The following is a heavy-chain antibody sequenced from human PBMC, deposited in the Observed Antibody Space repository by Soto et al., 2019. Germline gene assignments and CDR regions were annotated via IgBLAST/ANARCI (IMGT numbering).Heavy chain of an antibody. CDR3: ATWHEREHAYDV. CDR2: LYDVDGS. Sequence: QLVESGGGLIQPGESLRLSCAAFGLTISGKKYVAWVRQAPGKGLEWVSALYDVDGSFYADSVKGRFTTSSDSSKATVYLQMHDLRPDDAAVYYCATWHEREHAYDVWGQGTTVTVSS. CDR1: GLTISGKKY. D-gene: IGHD1-1*01. V-gene: IGHV3-53*01. J-gene: IGHJ3*01.